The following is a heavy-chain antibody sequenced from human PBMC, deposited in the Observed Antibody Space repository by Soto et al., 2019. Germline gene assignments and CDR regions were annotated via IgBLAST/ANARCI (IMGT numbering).Heavy chain of an antibody. CDR3: TRGRSSGWYPPFDP. J-gene: IGHJ5*02. CDR1: GFTFGDYA. V-gene: IGHV3-49*03. CDR2: IRSKAYGGTT. D-gene: IGHD6-19*01. Sequence: GGSLRLSCIASGFTFGDYAMSWFRQAPGKGLEWVGFIRSKAYGGTTEYAASVKGRFTISRDDSKSIAYLQMNSLKTEDTAVYYCTRGRSSGWYPPFDPWGQGTLVTVSS.